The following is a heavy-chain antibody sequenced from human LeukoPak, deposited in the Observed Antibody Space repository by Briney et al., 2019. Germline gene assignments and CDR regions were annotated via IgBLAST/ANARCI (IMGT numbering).Heavy chain of an antibody. CDR1: GYTFIGYY. J-gene: IGHJ4*02. CDR2: INPDSGAT. CDR3: AKDKHIVVVTAMDY. V-gene: IGHV1-2*06. Sequence: ASVKVSCKASGYTFIGYYLHWVRQAPGQGLEFMGHINPDSGATTYAQKFQGRVTMTRDTSISTAYMELSSLTSDDTAVYYCAKDKHIVVVTAMDYWGQGTLVTVSS. D-gene: IGHD2-21*02.